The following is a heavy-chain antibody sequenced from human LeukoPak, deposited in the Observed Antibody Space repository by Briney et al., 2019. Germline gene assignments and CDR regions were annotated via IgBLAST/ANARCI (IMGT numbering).Heavy chain of an antibody. J-gene: IGHJ3*02. V-gene: IGHV3-30*18. D-gene: IGHD3-22*01. CDR1: GFTFSKAY. CDR3: AKDESWGTMIVGYAFDI. Sequence: GGSLRLSCAASGFTFSKAYMTWVRQAPGKGLEWVAVISYDGSNKYYADSVKGRFTISRDNSKNTLYLQMNSLRAEDTAVYYCAKDESWGTMIVGYAFDIWGQGTMVTVSS. CDR2: ISYDGSNK.